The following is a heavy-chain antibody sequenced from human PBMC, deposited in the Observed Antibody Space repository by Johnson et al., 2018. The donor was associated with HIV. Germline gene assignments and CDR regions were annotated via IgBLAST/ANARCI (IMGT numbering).Heavy chain of an antibody. CDR1: RFTFSMHS. J-gene: IGHJ3*02. D-gene: IGHD1-14*01. CDR2: ISYDGSNK. CDR3: ARVGSPAELLPWAFAI. V-gene: IGHV3-30*04. Sequence: QVQLVESGGGVVQPGRSLKVSCSASRFTFSMHSMHWVRQAPGKGLEWVALISYDGSNKYYADSVKGRFTISRDNSKHRLSLQVSSLRPEDTAIYCCARVGSPAELLPWAFAIWGQGTMVTVSS.